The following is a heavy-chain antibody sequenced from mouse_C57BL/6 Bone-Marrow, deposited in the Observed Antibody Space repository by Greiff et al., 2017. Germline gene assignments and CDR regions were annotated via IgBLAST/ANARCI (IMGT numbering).Heavy chain of an antibody. CDR2: IYPGDGDT. CDR1: GYAFSSSW. D-gene: IGHD4-1*01. J-gene: IGHJ2*01. V-gene: IGHV1-82*01. CDR3: ARAGDWDVYFDY. Sequence: QVQLQQSGPELVKPGASVKISCKASGYAFSSSWMNWVKQRPGKGLEWIGRIYPGDGDTNYNGKFKGKATLTADKSSSTAYMQLSSLTSEDSAVYFCARAGDWDVYFDYWGQGTTLTVSS.